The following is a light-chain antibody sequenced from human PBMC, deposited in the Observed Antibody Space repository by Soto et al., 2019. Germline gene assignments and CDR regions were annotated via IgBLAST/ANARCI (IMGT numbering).Light chain of an antibody. CDR2: DAS. V-gene: IGKV3-15*01. Sequence: EIVMTQSPATLSMSPGERATLSCRASQSISSNLAWYQQKPGQAPRLLIYDASTRATGIPARFSGSGSGTDFTLTISSLQSEDFAIYYCQQYNNWPPPYTFGQGTKLENK. CDR3: QQYNNWPPPYT. J-gene: IGKJ2*01. CDR1: QSISSN.